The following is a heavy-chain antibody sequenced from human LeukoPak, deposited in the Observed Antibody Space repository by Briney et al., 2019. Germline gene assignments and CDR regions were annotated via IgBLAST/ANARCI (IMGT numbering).Heavy chain of an antibody. D-gene: IGHD2-8*01. CDR2: INPNSGGT. J-gene: IGHJ4*02. CDR1: GYTFTGYY. Sequence: ASVKVSCKASGYTFTGYYMHWVRQAPGQGLEWMGWINPNSGGTNYAQKFQGRVTMTRDTSISTAYMELSRLRSDDTAVYYCARDRVDIVLMVYAINDYWGQGTLVTVSS. CDR3: ARDRVDIVLMVYAINDY. V-gene: IGHV1-2*02.